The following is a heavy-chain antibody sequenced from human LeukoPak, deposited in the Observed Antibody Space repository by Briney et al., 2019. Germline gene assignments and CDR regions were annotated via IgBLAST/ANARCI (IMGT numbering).Heavy chain of an antibody. CDR1: GFKFTNYW. CDR2: INQDGSAT. V-gene: IGHV3-7*01. CDR3: ARDYRSSGWYPVGY. Sequence: GGSLRLSCAASGFKFTNYWMIWVRQAPGKGLEWVANINQDGSATNYVDSVKGRFTISRGNSKNTLYLQMGSLRAEVMAVYYCARDYRSSGWYPVGYWGQGTLVTVSS. J-gene: IGHJ4*02. D-gene: IGHD6-19*01.